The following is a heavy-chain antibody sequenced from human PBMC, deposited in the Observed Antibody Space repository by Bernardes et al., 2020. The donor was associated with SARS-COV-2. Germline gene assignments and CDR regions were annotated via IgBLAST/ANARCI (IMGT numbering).Heavy chain of an antibody. CDR2: IKQDGSEK. J-gene: IGHJ4*02. CDR3: ARELSAYCNGGSCYGGDFDY. D-gene: IGHD2-15*01. Sequence: GRSLRLSCAASGFTFSSYWMNWVRQAPGKGLEWVANIKQDGSEKYYVDSVKGRFTISRDNARNSLYLQMNSLRAEDTAVYFCARELSAYCNGGSCYGGDFDYWGQGTLVTVSS. V-gene: IGHV3-7*01. CDR1: GFTFSSYW.